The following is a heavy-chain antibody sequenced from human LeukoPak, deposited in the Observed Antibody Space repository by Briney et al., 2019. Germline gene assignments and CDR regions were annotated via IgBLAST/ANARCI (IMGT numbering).Heavy chain of an antibody. CDR3: ARVYKWGYQLLYYFDY. J-gene: IGHJ4*02. V-gene: IGHV4-34*01. CDR1: GGSFSGYY. Sequence: SETLSLTCAVYGGSFSGYYWSLIRQPPGKGLEWIGEINHSGSTNYNSSLKSRVTISVDTSKNQFSLKLSSVTAADTAVYYCARVYKWGYQLLYYFDYWDQGTLVTVSS. CDR2: INHSGST. D-gene: IGHD2-2*01.